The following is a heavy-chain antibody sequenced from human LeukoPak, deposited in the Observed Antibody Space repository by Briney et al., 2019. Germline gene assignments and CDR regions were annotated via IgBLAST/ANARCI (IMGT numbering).Heavy chain of an antibody. Sequence: SETLSLTCTVSGGSISSSGYYWGWIRQPPGKGLKWIGSIYYSGSTNYNPSLKSRVTISVDKSKNQSSLKLSSVTAADTAVYYCSRLPDPWGQGTLVTVSS. CDR2: IYYSGST. CDR3: SRLPDP. CDR1: GGSISSSGYY. J-gene: IGHJ5*02. V-gene: IGHV4-39*07.